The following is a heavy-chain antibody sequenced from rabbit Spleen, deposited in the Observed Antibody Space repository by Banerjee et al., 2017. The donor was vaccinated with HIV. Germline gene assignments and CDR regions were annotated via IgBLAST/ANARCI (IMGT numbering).Heavy chain of an antibody. CDR2: IGAGSSGST. CDR1: GFSFSSDYD. CDR3: ARDTGSSFSSYGMDL. V-gene: IGHV1S40*01. Sequence: QSLEESGGGLVKPGASLTLTCKASGFSFSSDYDMCWVRQAPGKGLEWIACIGAGSSGSTYYASWAKGRFTISRTSSTTVTLQVTSLTVADTATYFCARDTGSSFSSYGMDLWGPGTLVTVS. D-gene: IGHD8-1*01. J-gene: IGHJ6*01.